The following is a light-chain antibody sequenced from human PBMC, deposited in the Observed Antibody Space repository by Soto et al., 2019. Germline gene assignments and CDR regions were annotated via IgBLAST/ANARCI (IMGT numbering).Light chain of an antibody. CDR2: DTS. J-gene: IGKJ1*01. Sequence: EIVLTQSPATLSLSPGERATLSCRASQSVTNNFLAWYQQKPGQAPRLLISDTSIRATGIPDRFSGRGSGTDFTLTISLLEPVVSEVYYCHKSDSSWTFGQGTKVEIK. CDR3: HKSDSSWT. CDR1: QSVTNNF. V-gene: IGKV3-20*01.